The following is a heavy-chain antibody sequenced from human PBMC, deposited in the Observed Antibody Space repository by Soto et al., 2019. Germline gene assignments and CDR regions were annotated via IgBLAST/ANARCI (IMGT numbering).Heavy chain of an antibody. CDR3: ARGGYYCSSTSCYYYYGMDA. D-gene: IGHD2-2*01. Sequence: ASVKVSCKASGYTFTGYYMHWVRQAPGQGLEWMGWINPNSGGTNYAQKFQGWVTMTRATSISTAYMELSRLRSDDTAVYYCARGGYYCSSTSCYYYYGMDAWGQGTTVTVSS. CDR2: INPNSGGT. V-gene: IGHV1-2*04. CDR1: GYTFTGYY. J-gene: IGHJ6*02.